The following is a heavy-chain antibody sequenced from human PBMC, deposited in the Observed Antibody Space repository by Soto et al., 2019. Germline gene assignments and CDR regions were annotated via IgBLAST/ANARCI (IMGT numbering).Heavy chain of an antibody. J-gene: IGHJ4*02. D-gene: IGHD3-16*01. CDR3: ARGGSESDY. CDR2: MKEDGSEK. V-gene: IGHV3-7*01. Sequence: EVQLVESGGGLVQPGGSLRLSCAASGFTFSHYWMTWVRQAPGKGLEWVANMKEDGSEKTYVDSVKGRFTISRDNAKNSLYMQMNSLRAADTAMYYCARGGSESDYWGQGTLVTVSS. CDR1: GFTFSHYW.